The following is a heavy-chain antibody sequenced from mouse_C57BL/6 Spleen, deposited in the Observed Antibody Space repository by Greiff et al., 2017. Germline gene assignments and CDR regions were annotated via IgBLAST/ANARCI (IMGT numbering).Heavy chain of an antibody. V-gene: IGHV1-64*01. CDR3: AGSNYVGYARDY. J-gene: IGHJ4*01. CDR2: IHPNSGST. CDR1: GYTFTSYW. D-gene: IGHD2-5*01. Sequence: VQLQQSGAELVKPGASVKLSCKASGYTFTSYWMHWVKQRPGQGLEWIGMIHPNSGSTNYNEKFKSKATLTVDKSSSTAYMQRSSLTSEDSAVYYCAGSNYVGYARDYWGQGTSVTVSS.